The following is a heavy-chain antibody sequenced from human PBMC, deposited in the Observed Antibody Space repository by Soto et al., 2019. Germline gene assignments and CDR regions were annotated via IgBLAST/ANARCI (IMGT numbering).Heavy chain of an antibody. CDR3: ERGGRPSGYESQH. V-gene: IGHV3-74*01. D-gene: IGHD6-13*01. CDR1: GFTLSSYW. Sequence: GGSLRLSCAASGFTLSSYWMYWVRQAPGKGLVWVSHINTDGTTTYYADSVKGRFTISRDNAKNTLYLQMSSLGAEDTAVYYWERGGRPSGYESQHGGQGTLVTVSS. CDR2: INTDGTTT. J-gene: IGHJ1*01.